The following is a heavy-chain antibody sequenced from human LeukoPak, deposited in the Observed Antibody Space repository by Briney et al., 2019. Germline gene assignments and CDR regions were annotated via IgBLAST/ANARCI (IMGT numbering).Heavy chain of an antibody. Sequence: SVKVSCKASGGTFSSYAISWVRQAPGQGLEWMGGIIPIFGTANYAQKFQGRVTITTDESTSTAYMVLSSLRSEDTAVYYCAVQEGITPGYFQHWGQGTLVTVSS. CDR3: AVQEGITPGYFQH. J-gene: IGHJ1*01. CDR2: IIPIFGTA. V-gene: IGHV1-69*05. D-gene: IGHD1-14*01. CDR1: GGTFSSYA.